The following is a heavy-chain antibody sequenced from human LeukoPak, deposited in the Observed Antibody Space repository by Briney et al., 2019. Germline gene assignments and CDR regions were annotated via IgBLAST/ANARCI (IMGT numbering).Heavy chain of an antibody. Sequence: GGSLRLSCAASGFTFSSYGMHWVRQAPGKGLEWVAVIWYDGSNKYCADSVKGRFTISRDNSKNTLYLQMNSLRAEDTAVYYCARDGVLGYCSSTSCYTYPYYYYYMDVWGKGTTVTVSS. CDR3: ARDGVLGYCSSTSCYTYPYYYYYMDV. D-gene: IGHD2-2*02. J-gene: IGHJ6*03. CDR2: IWYDGSNK. V-gene: IGHV3-33*01. CDR1: GFTFSSYG.